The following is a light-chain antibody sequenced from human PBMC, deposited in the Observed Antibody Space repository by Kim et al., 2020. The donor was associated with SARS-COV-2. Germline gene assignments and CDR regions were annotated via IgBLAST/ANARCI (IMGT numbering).Light chain of an antibody. CDR3: ATWDDSLNGWV. Sequence: QSVLTQSPSASGTPGQRITISCSGSSSNIGTNTVNWYQQFPGTAPKLLIYADNQRPSGVPDRFSGSKSGTSASLAISWLQSEDEADYHCATWDDSLNGWVFGGGTQLTVL. CDR2: ADN. V-gene: IGLV1-44*01. CDR1: SSNIGTNT. J-gene: IGLJ3*02.